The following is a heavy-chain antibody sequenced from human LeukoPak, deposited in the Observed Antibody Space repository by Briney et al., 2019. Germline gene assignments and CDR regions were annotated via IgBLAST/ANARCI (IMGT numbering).Heavy chain of an antibody. Sequence: GGSLTLSCAASGFTFSSYGMSWVRQAPGKGLEWVSAISGSGGSTYYADSVKGRFTISRDNSKNTLYLQMNSLRAEDTAVYYCAKVTMVRGLNWFDPWGQGTLVTVSS. D-gene: IGHD3-10*01. CDR3: AKVTMVRGLNWFDP. CDR2: ISGSGGST. J-gene: IGHJ5*02. CDR1: GFTFSSYG. V-gene: IGHV3-23*01.